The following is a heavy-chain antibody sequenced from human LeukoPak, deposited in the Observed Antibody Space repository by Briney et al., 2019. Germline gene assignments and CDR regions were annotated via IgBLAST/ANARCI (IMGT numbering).Heavy chain of an antibody. J-gene: IGHJ6*01. D-gene: IGHD6-19*01. CDR1: GGSLTGYY. CDR2: IDQSGDT. CDR3: VRGRGSRGYPRHDGMDV. V-gene: IGHV4-34*01. Sequence: SETLSLTCEVYGGSLTGYYWSWIRRSPGGGVEWVGEIDQSGDTNDNPSVKNRVAISADTSKNSVSLKLTSVTAADTAVYYCVRGRGSRGYPRHDGMDVWGQGTSVADSS.